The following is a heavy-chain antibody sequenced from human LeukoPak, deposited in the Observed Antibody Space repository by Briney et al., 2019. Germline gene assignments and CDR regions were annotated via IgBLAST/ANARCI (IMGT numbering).Heavy chain of an antibody. CDR3: TRDLTVTTDYYYYGMDV. CDR2: INTNTGNP. Sequence: ASVKVSCKASGYTFTGYYMHWVRQAPGQGLEWMGWINTNTGNPTYAQGFTGRFVFSLDTSVSTAYLQISSLKAEDTAVYYCTRDLTVTTDYYYYGMDVWGQGTTVTVSS. D-gene: IGHD4-17*01. J-gene: IGHJ6*02. V-gene: IGHV7-4-1*02. CDR1: GYTFTGYY.